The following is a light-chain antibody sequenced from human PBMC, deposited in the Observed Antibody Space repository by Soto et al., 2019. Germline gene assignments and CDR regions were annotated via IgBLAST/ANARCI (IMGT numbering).Light chain of an antibody. V-gene: IGLV2-14*01. Sequence: QSALAQPASVSVAPGQSITISCTGTNSDLNYVSWHQQHPGKAPKLMIYEVSNRPSGVSNRFSGSKSGNTASLTISGLQAEDEADYYCSSSTSRTTFVFGTGTKVTVL. CDR3: SSSTSRTTFV. CDR2: EVS. J-gene: IGLJ1*01. CDR1: NSDLNY.